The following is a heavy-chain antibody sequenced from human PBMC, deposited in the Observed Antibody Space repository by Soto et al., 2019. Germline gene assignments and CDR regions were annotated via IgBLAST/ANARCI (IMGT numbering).Heavy chain of an antibody. Sequence: PGGSLRLSCAASGFTFSNAWMHWVRQAPGKGLEWVAVISYDGSNKYYADSVKGRFTISRDNSKNTLYLQMNSLRAEDTAVYYCARDKRDLRFLEWSYYFDYWGQGTLVTVSS. D-gene: IGHD3-3*01. CDR2: ISYDGSNK. J-gene: IGHJ4*02. V-gene: IGHV3-30-3*01. CDR3: ARDKRDLRFLEWSYYFDY. CDR1: GFTFSNAW.